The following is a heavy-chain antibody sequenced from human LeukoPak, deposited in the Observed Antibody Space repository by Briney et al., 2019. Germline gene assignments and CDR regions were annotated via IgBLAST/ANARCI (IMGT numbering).Heavy chain of an antibody. CDR3: ARGDYYDSSGYYYFDY. V-gene: IGHV4-34*01. CDR1: GGSFSGYY. J-gene: IGHJ4*02. Sequence: PSETLSLTCAVYGGSFSGYYWSWIRQPPGKGLEWIGEINHSGSTNYNPSLKSRVTISVDTSKNQFSLKLSSVTAADTAVYYRARGDYYDSSGYYYFDYWGQGTLVTVSS. CDR2: INHSGST. D-gene: IGHD3-22*01.